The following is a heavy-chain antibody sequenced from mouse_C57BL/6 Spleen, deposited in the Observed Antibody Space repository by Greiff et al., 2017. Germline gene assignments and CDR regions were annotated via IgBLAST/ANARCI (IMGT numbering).Heavy chain of an antibody. D-gene: IGHD1-1*01. V-gene: IGHV1-42*01. CDR1: GYSFTGYY. Sequence: EVKLMESGPELVKPGASVKISCKASGYSFTGYYMNWVKQSPEKSLEWIGEINPSTGGTTYNQKFKAKATLTVDKSSSTAYMQLKSLTSEDSAVYYCAMGITTVGGYWGQGTTLTVSS. J-gene: IGHJ2*01. CDR2: INPSTGGT. CDR3: AMGITTVGGY.